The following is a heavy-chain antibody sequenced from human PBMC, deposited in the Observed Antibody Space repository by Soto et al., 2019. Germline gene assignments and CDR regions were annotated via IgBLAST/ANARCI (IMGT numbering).Heavy chain of an antibody. CDR1: GYSFTSYW. D-gene: IGHD6-13*01. CDR2: IYPGDSDT. Sequence: GESLKISCKGSGYSFTSYWIGWVRQMPGKVLEWMGIIYPGDSDTRYSPSFQGQVTISADKSISTAYLQWSSLKASDTAMYYCARHVGDSSSWYYYYYGMDVWGQGXTVTVYS. V-gene: IGHV5-51*01. CDR3: ARHVGDSSSWYYYYYGMDV. J-gene: IGHJ6*02.